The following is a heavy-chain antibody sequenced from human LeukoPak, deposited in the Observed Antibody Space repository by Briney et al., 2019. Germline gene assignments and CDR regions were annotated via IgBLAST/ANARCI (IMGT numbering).Heavy chain of an antibody. CDR3: ARRYYEFWSGYTDAFDI. J-gene: IGHJ3*02. Sequence: RPSETLSLTCTVSGGSISSYYWSWIRQPPAKGLEWIGYIYYSGSTNYNPSLKSRVTISVDTSKNQFSLKLSSVTAADTAVYYCARRYYEFWSGYTDAFDIWGQGTMVTVSS. V-gene: IGHV4-59*08. CDR1: GGSISSYY. CDR2: IYYSGST. D-gene: IGHD3-3*01.